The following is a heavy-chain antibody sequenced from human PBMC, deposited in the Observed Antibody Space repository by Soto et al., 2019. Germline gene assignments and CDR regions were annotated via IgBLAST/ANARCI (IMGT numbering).Heavy chain of an antibody. CDR1: GYPFTSYG. Sequence: ASVKVSCKASGYPFTSYGITWMRQAPGQGLEWMGWISGYNGSAFFAQNLQDRVTLTTDTSTNTAYMELRSLRSDDTAVYYCARGVANVLRFLEWGKYYYYYMDVWGKGTTVTVSS. D-gene: IGHD3-3*01. J-gene: IGHJ6*03. CDR2: ISGYNGSA. V-gene: IGHV1-18*01. CDR3: ARGVANVLRFLEWGKYYYYYMDV.